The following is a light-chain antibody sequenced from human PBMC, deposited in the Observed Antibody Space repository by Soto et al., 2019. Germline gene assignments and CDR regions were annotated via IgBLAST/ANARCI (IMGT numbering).Light chain of an antibody. J-gene: IGKJ5*01. Sequence: IPMTQSAPSMWPSXGPGVTIAAXXCQSIFSSLNWYQQRPGKAPTLLIYAASSLQSGVPSRFRGSGYGTDFALTITSLQPEDFAIYYCHQSYKSPPITFGEGTRLEIK. CDR1: QSIFSS. CDR2: AAS. CDR3: HQSYKSPPIT. V-gene: IGKV1-39*01.